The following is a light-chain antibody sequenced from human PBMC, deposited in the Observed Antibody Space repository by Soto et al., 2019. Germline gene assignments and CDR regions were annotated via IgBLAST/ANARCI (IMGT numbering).Light chain of an antibody. V-gene: IGKV1D-12*01. CDR1: QGIGTW. CDR3: QQTNSFPIT. CDR2: GAS. J-gene: IGKJ5*01. Sequence: DVQVTQSPSFVSAPVGDRVTITCRASQGIGTWLAWYQQKPGAAPNLLISGASNLESGVPARFSGSGLGTDFTFTIVSLQPEDSATYYCQQTNSFPITFGQGTRLEI.